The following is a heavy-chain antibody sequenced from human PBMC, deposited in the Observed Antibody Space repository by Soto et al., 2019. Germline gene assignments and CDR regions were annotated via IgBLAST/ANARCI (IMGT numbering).Heavy chain of an antibody. V-gene: IGHV3-53*01. CDR1: GFTVSSNY. Sequence: EVQLVESGGGLIQPGGSLRLSCAASGFTVSSNYMSWVRRAPGKGLEWVSVIYSGGGTYYAAAVKGRFTISRDNSKNTLFLQMNSLGVEDTAVYYCVRGLENYYYYGMDVWGQGTTVTVSS. D-gene: IGHD3-16*01. J-gene: IGHJ6*02. CDR3: VRGLENYYYYGMDV. CDR2: IYSGGGT.